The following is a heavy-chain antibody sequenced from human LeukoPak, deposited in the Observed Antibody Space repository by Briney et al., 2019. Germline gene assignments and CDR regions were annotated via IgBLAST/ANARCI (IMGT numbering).Heavy chain of an antibody. J-gene: IGHJ5*02. CDR2: IYYSGST. V-gene: IGHV4-59*01. Sequence: SETLSLTCTVYGGSISSYYWSWIRQPPGKGLEWIGYIYYSGSTNYNPSLKSRVTISVDTSKNQFSLKLSSVTAADTAVYYCARVEVEMATSWDWFDPWGQGTLVTVSS. CDR1: GGSISSYY. CDR3: ARVEVEMATSWDWFDP. D-gene: IGHD5-24*01.